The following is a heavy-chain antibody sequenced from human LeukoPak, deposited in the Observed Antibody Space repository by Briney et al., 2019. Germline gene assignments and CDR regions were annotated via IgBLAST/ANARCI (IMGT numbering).Heavy chain of an antibody. V-gene: IGHV1-69*13. CDR1: GGTFSSYA. J-gene: IGHJ4*02. Sequence: SVKVSCKASGGTFSSYAISWVRQAPGQGLEWMGGIIPIFGTANYAQKFQGRVTITADESTSTAYMELSSLRSEDTAVYYCATYYYGSGSYITPIPYLDYWGQGTLVTVSS. CDR3: ATYYYGSGSYITPIPYLDY. D-gene: IGHD3-10*01. CDR2: IIPIFGTA.